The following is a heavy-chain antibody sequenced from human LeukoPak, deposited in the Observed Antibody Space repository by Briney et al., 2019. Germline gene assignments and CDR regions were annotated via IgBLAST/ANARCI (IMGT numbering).Heavy chain of an antibody. CDR3: ARGGGLDV. D-gene: IGHD3-16*01. J-gene: IGHJ6*02. CDR2: INHNGNVN. V-gene: IGHV3-7*03. Sequence: AGGSLRLSCAASGATFSSYRMNWARQAPGKGLEWVASINHNGNVNYYVDSVKGRFTISRDNAKNSLYLQMSNLRAEDTAVYFCARGGGLDVWGQGATVTVSS. CDR1: GATFSSYR.